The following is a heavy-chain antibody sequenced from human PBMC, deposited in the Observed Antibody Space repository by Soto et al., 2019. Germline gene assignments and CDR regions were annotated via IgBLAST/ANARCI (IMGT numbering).Heavy chain of an antibody. CDR3: AKVWFGEYSYFEY. D-gene: IGHD3-10*01. CDR2: ISGRDGTT. CDR1: GFTFSSYA. V-gene: IGHV3-23*01. J-gene: IGHJ4*02. Sequence: SLRLSCAASGFTFSSYAMSWVRQAPGKGLEWVSAISGRDGTTYYADSVKGRFTISRDNSKNTLYLQMNGLIAEDTAVYYCAKVWFGEYSYFEYWGQGTLVTVSS.